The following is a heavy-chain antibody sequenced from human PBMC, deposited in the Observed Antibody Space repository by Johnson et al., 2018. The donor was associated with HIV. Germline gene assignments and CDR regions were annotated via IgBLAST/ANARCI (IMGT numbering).Heavy chain of an antibody. Sequence: QVQLVESGGGVVQPGGSLRLYCAASGFTFSSYGMHWVRQAPGKGLEWVAFIRYDGSNKYYADSVKGRFTISRDNSKNTLYLQMNSLRAEDTAVYYCARAQYYFMRSRDDAFDIWGRGTMVTVSS. J-gene: IGHJ3*02. V-gene: IGHV3-30*02. CDR2: IRYDGSNK. CDR3: ARAQYYFMRSRDDAFDI. D-gene: IGHD3-10*01. CDR1: GFTFSSYG.